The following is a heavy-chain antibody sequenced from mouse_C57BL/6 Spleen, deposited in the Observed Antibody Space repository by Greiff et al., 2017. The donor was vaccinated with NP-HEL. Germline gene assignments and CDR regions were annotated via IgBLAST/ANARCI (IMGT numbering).Heavy chain of an antibody. V-gene: IGHV1-64*01. CDR1: GYTFTSYW. CDR3: ARSSPGTFDY. D-gene: IGHD3-3*01. J-gene: IGHJ2*01. CDR2: IHPNSGST. Sequence: QVQLQQPGAELVKPGASVKLSCKASGYTFTSYWMHWVKQRPGQGLEWIGMIHPNSGSTNSNEKFTSKATLTVDKSSSTAYLQLSSLTSEDSAVYYCARSSPGTFDYWGQGTTLTVSS.